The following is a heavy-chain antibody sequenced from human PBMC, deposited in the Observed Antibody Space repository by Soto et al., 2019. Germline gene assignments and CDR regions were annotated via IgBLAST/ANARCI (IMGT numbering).Heavy chain of an antibody. Sequence: ASVKVSCKASGYTFTSYGISWVRQAPGQGLEWMGWISAYNGNTNYAQKLKGRVTMTTDTSTSTAYMELSSLRSEDTAVYYCARNAIFGVVIIRPYGMDVWGQGTTVTVSS. D-gene: IGHD3-3*01. J-gene: IGHJ6*02. CDR3: ARNAIFGVVIIRPYGMDV. V-gene: IGHV1-18*01. CDR2: ISAYNGNT. CDR1: GYTFTSYG.